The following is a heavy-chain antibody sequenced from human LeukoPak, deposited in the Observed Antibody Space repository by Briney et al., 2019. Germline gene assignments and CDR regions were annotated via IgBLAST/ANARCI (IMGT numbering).Heavy chain of an antibody. V-gene: IGHV3-30*04. CDR3: ARVEEVWGLWFGEPYFDY. D-gene: IGHD3-10*01. CDR1: GFTFSSYA. CDR2: ISYDGSNK. Sequence: PGGSLRLSCAASGFTFSSYAMHWVRQAPGKGLEWVAVISYDGSNKYYADSVKGRFTISRDNSENTLYLQMNSLRAEDTAVYYCARVEEVWGLWFGEPYFDYWGQGTLVTVSS. J-gene: IGHJ4*02.